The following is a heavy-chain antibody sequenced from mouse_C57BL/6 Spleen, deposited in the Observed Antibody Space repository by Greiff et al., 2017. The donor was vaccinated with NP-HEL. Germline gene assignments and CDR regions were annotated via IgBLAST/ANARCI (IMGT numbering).Heavy chain of an antibody. CDR1: GYTFTSYW. V-gene: IGHV1-69*01. J-gene: IGHJ3*01. D-gene: IGHD3-2*02. CDR3: ARSGSSGSAWFAY. CDR2: IDPSDSYT. Sequence: QVQLKQPGAELVMPGASVKLSCKASGYTFTSYWMHWVKQRPGQGLEWIGEIDPSDSYTNYNQKFKGKSTLTVDKSSSTAYMQLSSLTSEDSAVYYCARSGSSGSAWFAYWGQGTLVTVSA.